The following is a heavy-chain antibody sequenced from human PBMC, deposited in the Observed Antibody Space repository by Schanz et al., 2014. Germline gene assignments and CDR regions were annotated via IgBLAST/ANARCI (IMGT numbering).Heavy chain of an antibody. CDR1: GFSFSSYA. CDR2: ISWNSGTI. J-gene: IGHJ4*02. V-gene: IGHV3-9*01. D-gene: IGHD3-16*02. CDR3: ARDNRYYLFDY. Sequence: EVQLVESGGGLVQPGGSLRLSCAASGFSFSSYAMGWVRQAPGKGLEWVSVISWNSGTIGYADSVKGRFTISRDNSKNALYLQWGSLSAEDTAGYFCARDNRYYLFDYWGQGALVTVSS.